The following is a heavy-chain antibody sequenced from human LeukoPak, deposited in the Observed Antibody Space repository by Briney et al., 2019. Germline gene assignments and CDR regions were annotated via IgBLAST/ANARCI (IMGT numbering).Heavy chain of an antibody. CDR3: TTVGSAFGELSDGMDV. CDR1: GFTFSNAW. Sequence: PGGSLRLSCAASGFTFSNAWMSWVRQAPGRGLEWVGRIKSKTDGGTTDYAAPVKGRFTISRDDSKNTLYLQMNSLKTEDTAVYYCTTVGSAFGELSDGMDVWGKGTTVTVSS. V-gene: IGHV3-15*01. D-gene: IGHD3-10*01. CDR2: IKSKTDGGTT. J-gene: IGHJ6*04.